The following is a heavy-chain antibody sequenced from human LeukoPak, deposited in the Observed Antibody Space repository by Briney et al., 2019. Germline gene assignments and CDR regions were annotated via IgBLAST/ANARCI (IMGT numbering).Heavy chain of an antibody. CDR3: ARGGAYGDYAFDI. Sequence: GGSLRLSCAASGFTFSSYSMNWVRQAPGKGLEWVSYISSSSSTIYYADSVKGRFTISRDNAKNSLYLQMNSLRAEDTAVYYCARGGAYGDYAFDIWGQGTMVTVSS. CDR1: GFTFSSYS. J-gene: IGHJ3*02. D-gene: IGHD4-17*01. V-gene: IGHV3-48*01. CDR2: ISSSSSTI.